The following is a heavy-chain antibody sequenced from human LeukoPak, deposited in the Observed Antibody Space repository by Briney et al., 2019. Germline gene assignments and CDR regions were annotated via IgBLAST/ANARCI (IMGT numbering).Heavy chain of an antibody. J-gene: IGHJ4*02. V-gene: IGHV1-18*04. CDR2: ISAYNGNT. Sequence: ASVKVSCKASGYTFTSHGISWVRQAPGQGLEWMGWISAYNGNTNYAQKLQGRVTMTTDTSTSTAYMEQRSLRSDDTAVYYFARGVITFGEVIAYFDYWGQGTLVTVSS. D-gene: IGHD3-16*02. CDR1: GYTFTSHG. CDR3: ARGVITFGEVIAYFDY.